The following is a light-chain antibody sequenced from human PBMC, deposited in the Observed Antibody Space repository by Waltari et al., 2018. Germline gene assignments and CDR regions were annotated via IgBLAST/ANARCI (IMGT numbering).Light chain of an antibody. CDR3: SSYAGGTGV. CDR1: SSDVGGYNY. CDR2: EVT. J-gene: IGLJ3*02. Sequence: QSALTQPPSASGSPGQSVTISCTGTSSDVGGYNYVSWYQQHPGKAPKLMIYEVTKPAAGVPVCCAGSKSGNTASRTGSGRQTEDEADYYCSSYAGGTGVFGGGTKLTVL. V-gene: IGLV2-8*01.